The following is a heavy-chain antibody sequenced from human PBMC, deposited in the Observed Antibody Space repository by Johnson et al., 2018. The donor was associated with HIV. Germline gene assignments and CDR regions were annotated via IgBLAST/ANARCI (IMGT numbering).Heavy chain of an antibody. CDR1: GFNFNNYG. D-gene: IGHD5-18*01. V-gene: IGHV3-30*02. CDR3: AKGEAQEGWIQLQSYAFDF. Sequence: QVQLVESGGGVVQPGGSLRLSCAASGFNFNNYGMHWVRQAPGKGLEWVAFIRYDVRNKYYADSVKGRFPISRDISKNTLYLQIDTLRPEDSAVYYCAKGEAQEGWIQLQSYAFDFWGQGTMVTVSS. CDR2: IRYDVRNK. J-gene: IGHJ3*01.